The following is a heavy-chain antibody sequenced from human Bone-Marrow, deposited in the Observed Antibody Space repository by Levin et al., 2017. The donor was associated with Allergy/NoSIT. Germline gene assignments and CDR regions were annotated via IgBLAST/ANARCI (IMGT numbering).Heavy chain of an antibody. D-gene: IGHD6-19*01. CDR1: GYTFTGYY. J-gene: IGHJ4*02. Sequence: GASVKVSCKASGYTFTGYYMHWVRQAPGQGLEWMGWINPNSGGTNYAQKFQGRVTMTRDTSISTAYMELSRLRSDDTAVYYCARPESSGWYMVADYWGQGTLVTVSS. CDR2: INPNSGGT. V-gene: IGHV1-2*02. CDR3: ARPESSGWYMVADY.